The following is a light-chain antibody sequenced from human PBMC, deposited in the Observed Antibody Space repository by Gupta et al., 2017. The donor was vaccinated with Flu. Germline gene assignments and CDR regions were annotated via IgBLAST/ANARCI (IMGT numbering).Light chain of an antibody. J-gene: IGLJ1*01. Sequence: VAIACTGSRSNIGAGFDVHWYQVLPGTAPKLLIYGSDNRPSGVPDRFSGSKSGTSASLAITGLQVEDEAEYFCQSLDTSLGGYVFATGTKVTVL. CDR1: RSNIGAGFD. CDR3: QSLDTSLGGYV. V-gene: IGLV1-40*01. CDR2: GSD.